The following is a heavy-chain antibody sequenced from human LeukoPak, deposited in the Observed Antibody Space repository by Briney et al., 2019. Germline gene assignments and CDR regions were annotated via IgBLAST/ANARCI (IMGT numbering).Heavy chain of an antibody. CDR3: ARDLRGSYGMDV. V-gene: IGHV3-33*08. D-gene: IGHD5-12*01. CDR1: GFTFSSYG. Sequence: GRSLRLSCAASGFTFSSYGMHWVRQAPGKGLEWVAVIWYDGSNKYYADSVKGRFTISRDNSKNTLCLQMNSLRAEDTAVYYCARDLRGSYGMDVWGQGTTVTVSS. CDR2: IWYDGSNK. J-gene: IGHJ6*02.